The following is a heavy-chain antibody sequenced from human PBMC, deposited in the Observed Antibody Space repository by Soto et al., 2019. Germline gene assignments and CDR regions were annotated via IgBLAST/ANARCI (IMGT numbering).Heavy chain of an antibody. V-gene: IGHV4-30-4*01. J-gene: IGHJ4*02. CDR1: GGSIRSGDYY. Sequence: PSEPLSLTWTVSGGSIRSGDYYWSWIRKPPGKGLEWIGYIYYSGSTYYNPSLKSRVTISVDTSKNQFSLKLSSVTAADTAVYYCARVLGDYYGSGSYHYFDYWGQGTLVTVSS. CDR3: ARVLGDYYGSGSYHYFDY. CDR2: IYYSGST. D-gene: IGHD3-10*01.